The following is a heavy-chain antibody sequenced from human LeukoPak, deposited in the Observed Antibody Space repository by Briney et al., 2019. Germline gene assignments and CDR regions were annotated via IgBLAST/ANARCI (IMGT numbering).Heavy chain of an antibody. Sequence: PGGSLRLSCAASGFTYSSYGMHWVRQAPGKGLEWVAFIHFDGSTKYSGDSVQGRFTISRDNSRNILYLQMNNLRPEDTAFYYCAKDQCTRTSCDGYPGYWGQGTLVTVSS. J-gene: IGHJ4*02. CDR3: AKDQCTRTSCDGYPGY. CDR1: GFTYSSYG. V-gene: IGHV3-30*02. CDR2: IHFDGSTK. D-gene: IGHD2-2*01.